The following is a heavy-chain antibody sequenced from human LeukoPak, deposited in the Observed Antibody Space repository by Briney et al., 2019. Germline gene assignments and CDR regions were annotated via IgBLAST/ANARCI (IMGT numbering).Heavy chain of an antibody. V-gene: IGHV5-51*01. D-gene: IGHD6-19*01. CDR1: GSSFTSYW. J-gene: IGHJ4*02. CDR3: AMTYSSGWYVYFDY. Sequence: GESLQISCKGSGSSFTSYWIGWVRQVRGKGLEWMGIIYPGDSDTRYSPSFQGQVTISADKSISTASLQWSSLNASDTAMYYCAMTYSSGWYVYFDYWGQGTLVTVSS. CDR2: IYPGDSDT.